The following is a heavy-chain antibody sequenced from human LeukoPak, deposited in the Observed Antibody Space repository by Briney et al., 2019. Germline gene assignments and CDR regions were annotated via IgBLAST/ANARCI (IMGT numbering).Heavy chain of an antibody. V-gene: IGHV3-30*02. J-gene: IGHJ6*03. CDR2: IGYDGSNK. D-gene: IGHD4-17*01. Sequence: SGGSLRLSCAASGFTFSSYGMHGVRQAPGKGLEWVAYIGYDGSNKYPADSARGRFTLSRDNSKDTLYLQMNSLRAEDTAVYYCAKRGGTTVTTSNFHMDVWGKGTTVTVSS. CDR1: GFTFSSYG. CDR3: AKRGGTTVTTSNFHMDV.